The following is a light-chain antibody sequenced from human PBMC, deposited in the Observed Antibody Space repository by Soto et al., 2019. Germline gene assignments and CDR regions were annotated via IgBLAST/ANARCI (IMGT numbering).Light chain of an antibody. CDR3: QQYQNWPLT. CDR2: GAS. J-gene: IGKJ4*01. Sequence: IGMTQSPTTLSVSPGERATLSCRASQSVSSNFAWYQQKPGQAPRLLIYGASTRATGIPARFSGSGSGTEFTLSISSLQSEDVAVYYCQQYQNWPLTFGGGTKVDI. V-gene: IGKV3-15*01. CDR1: QSVSSN.